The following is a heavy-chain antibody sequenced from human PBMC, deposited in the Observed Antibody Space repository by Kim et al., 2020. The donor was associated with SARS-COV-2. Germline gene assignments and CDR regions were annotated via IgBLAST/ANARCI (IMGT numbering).Heavy chain of an antibody. V-gene: IGHV4-61*01. CDR2: IYYSGST. CDR3: ARDDAGRLGELSLGGMDV. Sequence: SETLSLTCTVSGGSVSSGSYYWSWIRQPPGKGLEWIGYIYYSGSTNYNPSLKSRVTISVDTSKNQFSLKLSSVTAADTAVYYCARDDAGRLGELSLGGMDVWGQGTTVTVSS. J-gene: IGHJ6*02. D-gene: IGHD3-16*02. CDR1: GGSVSSGSYY.